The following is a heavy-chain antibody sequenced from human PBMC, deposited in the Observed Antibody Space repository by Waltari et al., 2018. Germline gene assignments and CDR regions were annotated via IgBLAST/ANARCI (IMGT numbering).Heavy chain of an antibody. Sequence: QVQLQQSGPGLVKPSQTLSLTCAISGDSVSSNSAAWAWIRQSPSRGLEWLGRTYYRSKWYSHYAESVKSRMTINADTSKNEFSLQLTSVSPEDTGLYFCAGTTITVFGVVVGALDNWGPGTLVTVSS. J-gene: IGHJ4*02. CDR1: GDSVSSNSAA. V-gene: IGHV6-1*01. CDR2: TYYRSKWYS. CDR3: AGTTITVFGVVVGALDN. D-gene: IGHD3-3*01.